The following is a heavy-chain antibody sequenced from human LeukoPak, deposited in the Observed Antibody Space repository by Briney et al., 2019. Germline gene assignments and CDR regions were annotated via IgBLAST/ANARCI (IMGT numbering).Heavy chain of an antibody. Sequence: PGTSLRLPCAASGFTFSSQRMHWVRQPPGKGREWVAVLWYDGSNKYYADSVKGRLPISRDNSKNTLYLQMNSLRAEDTAAYYCARGDDIVATIRGLPFDYWGQGTLVTVSS. CDR2: LWYDGSNK. D-gene: IGHD5-12*01. CDR3: ARGDDIVATIRGLPFDY. J-gene: IGHJ4*02. V-gene: IGHV3-33*01. CDR1: GFTFSSQR.